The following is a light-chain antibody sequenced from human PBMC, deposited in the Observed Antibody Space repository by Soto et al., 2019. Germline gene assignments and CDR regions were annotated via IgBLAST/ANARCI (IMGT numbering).Light chain of an antibody. J-gene: IGLJ2*01. CDR1: SSDIGAGYR. CDR3: QSFDKYLSAVV. V-gene: IGLV1-40*01. CDR2: DNT. Sequence: QAVLTQPPSVSGAQGERVTISCTGSSSDIGAGYRVRWYQQVPGTAPKLLIYDNTNRPSGVSVRFSGSKSGTSASLAISGLQAEDEADYYCQSFDKYLSAVVFGGGTKFTVL.